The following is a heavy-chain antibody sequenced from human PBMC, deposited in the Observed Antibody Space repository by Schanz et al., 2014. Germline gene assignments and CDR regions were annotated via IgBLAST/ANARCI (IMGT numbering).Heavy chain of an antibody. CDR2: IKRDGSEK. Sequence: EVQLVESGGGLVQPGRSLRLSCAASGFTFSSYGMHWVRQAPGKGLEWVANIKRDGSEKNYLDSVKGRFTISRDNAKNSLYLEMNSLRAEDTALYYCARDRRNADLDYWGQGTLVTVSS. D-gene: IGHD1-1*01. V-gene: IGHV3-7*01. CDR3: ARDRRNADLDY. J-gene: IGHJ4*02. CDR1: GFTFSSYG.